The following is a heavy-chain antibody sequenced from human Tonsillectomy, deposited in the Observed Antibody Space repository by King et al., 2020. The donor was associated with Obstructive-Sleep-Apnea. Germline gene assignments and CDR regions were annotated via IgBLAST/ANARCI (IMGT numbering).Heavy chain of an antibody. J-gene: IGHJ4*02. D-gene: IGHD3-22*01. Sequence: QLVQSGGGLVQPGGSLTLSCSASGFTFSTYDMHWVRQTPGKGLEYVSTISSNGGSTYYADSVKGRFTISRDNSKNTLYLQMSGLRAEDTAVYYCVKAYNYFDRSGLYWVQGILVTVSS. CDR2: ISSNGGST. CDR3: VKAYNYFDRSGLY. CDR1: GFTFSTYD. V-gene: IGHV3-64D*06.